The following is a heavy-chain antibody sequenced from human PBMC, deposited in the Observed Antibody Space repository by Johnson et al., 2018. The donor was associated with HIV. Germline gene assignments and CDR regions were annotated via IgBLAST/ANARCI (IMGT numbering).Heavy chain of an antibody. J-gene: IGHJ3*02. CDR3: EGGADGYYVAFDI. CDR1: GFTFSSSG. Sequence: VQLVESGGGVVQPGRSLRLSCAASGFTFSSSGMHWVRQAPGKGLEWVAVISYDGSNKHYADSVKGRFTISRDDSRNTLHLQMNSLRAEDTAVYYCEGGADGYYVAFDIWGQGTMVTVSS. D-gene: IGHD4-17*01. V-gene: IGHV3-30*03. CDR2: ISYDGSNK.